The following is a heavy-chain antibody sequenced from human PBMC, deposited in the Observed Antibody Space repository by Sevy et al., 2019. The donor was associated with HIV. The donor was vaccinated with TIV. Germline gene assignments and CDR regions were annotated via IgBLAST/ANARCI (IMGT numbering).Heavy chain of an antibody. D-gene: IGHD6-13*01. Sequence: ASVKVSCKASGYTFTNYGISWVRQAPGQGLEWMGWISAYNGNTNYAQRLQGRVTMTTDTSTSTAYMELRSLRSDDTAVYYCARDRVGRSSRNSDRIDAFDIWGQGTMVTVSS. CDR2: ISAYNGNT. J-gene: IGHJ3*02. V-gene: IGHV1-18*01. CDR3: ARDRVGRSSRNSDRIDAFDI. CDR1: GYTFTNYG.